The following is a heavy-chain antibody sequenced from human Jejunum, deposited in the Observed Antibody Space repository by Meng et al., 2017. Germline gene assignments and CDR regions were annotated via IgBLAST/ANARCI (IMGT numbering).Heavy chain of an antibody. CDR3: ARALYHGIRGYYFDS. CDR1: GFTVSSNF. V-gene: IGHV3-53*01. CDR2: IYSSGSP. D-gene: IGHD3-10*01. J-gene: IGHJ4*01. Sequence: GESLKISCAASGFTVSSNFISWVRQVPGKGLEWLSVIYSSGSPYYAGSVQGRFTISRDSSQNTVFLQMNSLGAEDTALYYCARALYHGIRGYYFDSWGHGNLVNGAS.